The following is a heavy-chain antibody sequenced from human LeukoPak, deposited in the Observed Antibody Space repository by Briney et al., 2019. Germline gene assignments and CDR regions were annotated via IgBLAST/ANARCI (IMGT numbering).Heavy chain of an antibody. D-gene: IGHD3-3*01. J-gene: IGHJ1*01. CDR2: IYYSGST. V-gene: IGHV4-59*13. Sequence: PSETLSLTCTVSGGSISNYYWSWIRQPPGKGLEWIGYIYYSGSTNYNPSLKSRVTISVDTSKNQFSLKLSSVTAADTAVYYCARSYEPLPFQHWGQGTLVTVSS. CDR3: ARSYEPLPFQH. CDR1: GGSISNYY.